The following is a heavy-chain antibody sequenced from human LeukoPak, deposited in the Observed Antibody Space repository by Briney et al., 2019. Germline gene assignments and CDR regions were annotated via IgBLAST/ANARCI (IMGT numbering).Heavy chain of an antibody. CDR1: GYTLTELS. D-gene: IGHD5-18*01. V-gene: IGHV1-46*01. CDR2: INPSGASP. CDR3: ARGDTNYYYGLDV. J-gene: IGHJ6*02. Sequence: ASVKVSCKVSGYTLTELSMHWVRQAPGQGLEWMGLINPSGASPDYAQKFQGRVTMTRDTSPGTFYMELSSLRSEDTAVYYCARGDTNYYYGLDVWGQGTTVTVSS.